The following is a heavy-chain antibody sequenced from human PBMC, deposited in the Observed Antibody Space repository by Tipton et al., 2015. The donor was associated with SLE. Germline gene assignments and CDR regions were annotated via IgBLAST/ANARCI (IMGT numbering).Heavy chain of an antibody. CDR2: VYSSGST. J-gene: IGHJ6*02. Sequence: TLSLTCTVSGGSISSYYWSWIRQPAGKGLEWIGRVYSSGSTNYNPSLKSRVSMSVDTSKNQFSLKLRSVTAADTAVYYCARDTDGDYFDYYGMDVWGQGTTVIVSS. CDR3: ARDTDGDYFDYYGMDV. D-gene: IGHD3-10*01. V-gene: IGHV4-4*07. CDR1: GGSISSYY.